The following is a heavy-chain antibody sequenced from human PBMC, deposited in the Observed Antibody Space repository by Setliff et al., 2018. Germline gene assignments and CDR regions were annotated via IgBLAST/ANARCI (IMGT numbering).Heavy chain of an antibody. V-gene: IGHV4-34*01. J-gene: IGHJ6*03. CDR2: INHSGST. Sequence: KPSETLSLTCAVYGGSFSGYYWSWIRQPPGKGLEWIGEINHSGSTNYNPSLKSRVTISVDTSKNQFSLKLSSVTAADTAVYYCARAYSYSYYYMDVWGKGTTVTVSS. D-gene: IGHD4-4*01. CDR1: GGSFSGYY. CDR3: ARAYSYSYYYMDV.